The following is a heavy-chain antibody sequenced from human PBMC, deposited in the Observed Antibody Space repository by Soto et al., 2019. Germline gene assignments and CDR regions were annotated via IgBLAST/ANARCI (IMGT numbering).Heavy chain of an antibody. CDR1: GFTFSNYG. Sequence: PGGSLRLSCVASGFTFSNYGMHWVRQAPGKGLEWVAIVSYNGRKEYYADSAKGRFSISRDNSKNTLYVQMNTLRDEDTAVYYCAKDSLRGEVPAALNFDYWGRGTLVTVSS. V-gene: IGHV3-30*18. CDR3: AKDSLRGEVPAALNFDY. CDR2: VSYNGRKE. D-gene: IGHD2-2*01. J-gene: IGHJ4*02.